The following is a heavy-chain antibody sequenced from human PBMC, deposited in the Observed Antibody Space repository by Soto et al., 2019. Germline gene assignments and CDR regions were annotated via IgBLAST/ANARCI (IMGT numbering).Heavy chain of an antibody. CDR1: GYTLTELS. V-gene: IGHV1-24*01. Sequence: ASVKVSCKVSGYTLTELSMHWVRQAPGKGLEWMGGFDPEDGETIYAQKFQGRVTMTEDTSTDTAYMELSSLRSEDTAVYYCARDLTGGPTYYDFWSGYSPVDYWGLGTLVTVSS. J-gene: IGHJ4*02. CDR3: ARDLTGGPTYYDFWSGYSPVDY. CDR2: FDPEDGET. D-gene: IGHD3-3*01.